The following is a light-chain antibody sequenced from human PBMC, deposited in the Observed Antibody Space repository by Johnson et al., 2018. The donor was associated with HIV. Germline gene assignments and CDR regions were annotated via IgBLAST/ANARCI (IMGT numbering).Light chain of an antibody. CDR3: ATWDTSLSVGEV. V-gene: IGLV1-51*01. CDR1: SSNIGNNY. J-gene: IGLJ1*01. Sequence: QSVLTQPPSVSAAPGQKVTISCSGNSSNIGNNYVSWYQQLPGTGPKLLIYDNNKRPPGIPDRFSGSKSGTSATLGITGPLTGAEADDHCATWDTSLSVGEVCATGPKVTVL. CDR2: DNN.